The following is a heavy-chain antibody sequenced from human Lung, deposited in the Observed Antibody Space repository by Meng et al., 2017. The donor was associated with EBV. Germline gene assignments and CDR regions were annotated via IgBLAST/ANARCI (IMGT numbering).Heavy chain of an antibody. Sequence: QLKLGQSGAEVKKPGASVKVSCKASGYIFNNYGVSWVRQAPGQGPEWMGWISAYNGNTNYAQNFQGRFTMTTDTSTSTAYMELRSLRSDDTAVYYCARDLPGGTKGTWLDLWGQGTLVTVSS. CDR3: ARDLPGGTKGTWLDL. CDR2: ISAYNGNT. J-gene: IGHJ5*02. D-gene: IGHD1-14*01. V-gene: IGHV1-18*01. CDR1: GYIFNNYG.